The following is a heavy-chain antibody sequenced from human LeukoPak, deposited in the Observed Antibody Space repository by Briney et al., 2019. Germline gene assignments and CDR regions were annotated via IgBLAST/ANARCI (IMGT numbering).Heavy chain of an antibody. CDR1: GFTFSIYW. D-gene: IGHD3-3*01. Sequence: PGGSLRLSCAASGFTFSIYWMSWVRQAPGKGLEWVANIKQDGSEKYYGDSVKGRFTISRDNAKNSLYLQMNSLRAEDTAVYYCARISGYYYFDYWGQGTLVTVSS. CDR3: ARISGYYYFDY. J-gene: IGHJ4*02. CDR2: IKQDGSEK. V-gene: IGHV3-7*01.